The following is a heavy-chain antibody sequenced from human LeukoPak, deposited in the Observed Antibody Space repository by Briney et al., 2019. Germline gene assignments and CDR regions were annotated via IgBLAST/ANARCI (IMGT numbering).Heavy chain of an antibody. Sequence: GGSLRLSCAASGFYFSSYWMSWVRQAPGKGLEWVANIKQDGSEKYYVDSVKGRFTISRDNTKNSLYLQMNSLRAEDTAVYYCARSWYGSGSYRVFDYWGQGTLVTVSS. V-gene: IGHV3-7*04. CDR3: ARSWYGSGSYRVFDY. CDR2: IKQDGSEK. CDR1: GFYFSSYW. D-gene: IGHD3-10*01. J-gene: IGHJ4*02.